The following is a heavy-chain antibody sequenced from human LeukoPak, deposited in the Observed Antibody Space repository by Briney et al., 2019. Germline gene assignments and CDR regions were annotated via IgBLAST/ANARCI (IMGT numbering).Heavy chain of an antibody. D-gene: IGHD6-19*01. J-gene: IGHJ4*02. V-gene: IGHV1-2*02. CDR2: INPNSGGT. Sequence: ASVKVSCKASGYTFTGYYMHWVRQAPGQGLEWMGWINPNSGGTNYAQKFQGRVTMTRDTSIGTAYMELSRLRSDDTAVYYCARASREQWLGFDYWGQGTLVTVSS. CDR3: ARASREQWLGFDY. CDR1: GYTFTGYY.